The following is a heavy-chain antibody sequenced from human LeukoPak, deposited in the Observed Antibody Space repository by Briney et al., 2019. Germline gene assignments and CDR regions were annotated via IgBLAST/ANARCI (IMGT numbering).Heavy chain of an antibody. Sequence: PGGSLRLSCAASGFTFSSYEMNWVRQAPGKGLEWVSYISSSGSTIYYADSVKGRFTISRDNAKNSLYLQMNSLRAEDTAVYYCARVGATGSGSLDYWGQGDLVSVSS. D-gene: IGHD1-26*01. CDR2: ISSSGSTI. V-gene: IGHV3-48*03. CDR1: GFTFSSYE. J-gene: IGHJ4*02. CDR3: ARVGATGSGSLDY.